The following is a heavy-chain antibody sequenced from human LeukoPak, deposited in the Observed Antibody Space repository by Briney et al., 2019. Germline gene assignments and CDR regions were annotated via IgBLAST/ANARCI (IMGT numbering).Heavy chain of an antibody. J-gene: IGHJ4*02. CDR2: IIPILGIA. Sequence: GASVKVSCKASGGTFSSYTISWVRQAPGQGLEWMGRIIPILGIANHAQKFQRRVTITADKSTSTAYMELSSLRSEDTAVYYCARGGYYDSTYWGQGTLVTVSS. CDR1: GGTFSSYT. D-gene: IGHD3-3*01. V-gene: IGHV1-69*02. CDR3: ARGGYYDSTY.